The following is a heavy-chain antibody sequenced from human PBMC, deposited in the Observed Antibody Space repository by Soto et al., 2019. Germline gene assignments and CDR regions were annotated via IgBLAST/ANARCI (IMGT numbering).Heavy chain of an antibody. CDR2: ISSSGGT. V-gene: IGHV4-39*01. CDR3: ARHDVSYHGPGWFDP. Sequence: QLLLQESGPGLVKPSETLSLTCTVSGGSFSNSFYYWGWIRQPPGKWLGWVGSISSSGGTYDNPCLESRATIPVDMSKNQFSLKLSSVTAADTAVYYCARHDVSYHGPGWFDPWGQGTLVTVSS. J-gene: IGHJ5*02. CDR1: GGSFSNSFYY. D-gene: IGHD1-26*01.